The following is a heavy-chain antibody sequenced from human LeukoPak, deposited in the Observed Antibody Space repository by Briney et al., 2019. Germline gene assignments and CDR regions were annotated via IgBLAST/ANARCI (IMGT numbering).Heavy chain of an antibody. J-gene: IGHJ6*04. V-gene: IGHV1-18*04. CDR1: GYTFTSYG. CDR3: ARDALSEGSGSYSSDYYGMDV. D-gene: IGHD3-10*01. CDR2: ISAYNGNT. Sequence: ASVKVSCKASGYTFTSYGISWVRQAPGQGLEWMGWISAYNGNTNYAQKLQGRVTMTTDTSTSTAYMELRSLRSEDTAVYYCARDALSEGSGSYSSDYYGMDVWGKGTTVTVSS.